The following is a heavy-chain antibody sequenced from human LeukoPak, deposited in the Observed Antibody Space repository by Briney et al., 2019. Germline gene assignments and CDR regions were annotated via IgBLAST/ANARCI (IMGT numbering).Heavy chain of an antibody. V-gene: IGHV3-53*01. CDR3: ARVDVTTMVRGVISEGAFDI. J-gene: IGHJ3*02. CDR2: IYSGGST. D-gene: IGHD3-10*01. CDR1: GFTVSSNY. Sequence: GGSLRLSCAASGFTVSSNYMSWGRQAPGKGLEWVSVIYSGGSTYYADSVKGRFTISRDNSKNTLYLQMNSLRAEDTAVYYCARVDVTTMVRGVISEGAFDIWGQGTMVTVSS.